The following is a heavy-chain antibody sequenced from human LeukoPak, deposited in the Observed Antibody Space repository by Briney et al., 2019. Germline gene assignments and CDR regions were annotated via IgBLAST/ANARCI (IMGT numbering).Heavy chain of an antibody. CDR3: AKGGTDSSGYYGFYFDY. D-gene: IGHD3-22*01. Sequence: GGSLRLSCAASGFTFSSYAMSWVRQAPGKGLEWVSAISGSGGSTYYADSVKGRFTISRDNSKNTLYLQMNSLRAEDTAVYYCAKGGTDSSGYYGFYFDYWGQGILVTVSS. J-gene: IGHJ4*02. V-gene: IGHV3-23*01. CDR1: GFTFSSYA. CDR2: ISGSGGST.